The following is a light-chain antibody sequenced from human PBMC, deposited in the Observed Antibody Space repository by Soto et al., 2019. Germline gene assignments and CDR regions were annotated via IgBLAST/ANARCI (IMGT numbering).Light chain of an antibody. Sequence: VLMAQSPSSLSASVGDTITITCRASRTINTYLNWFQQKPGEPPRLLIYDASNLETGVPSRFSGSGSATDFTFTISSLQPEDIATYYCQQYDNLALTFGGGTKVDIK. V-gene: IGKV1-33*01. CDR2: DAS. J-gene: IGKJ4*01. CDR1: RTINTY. CDR3: QQYDNLALT.